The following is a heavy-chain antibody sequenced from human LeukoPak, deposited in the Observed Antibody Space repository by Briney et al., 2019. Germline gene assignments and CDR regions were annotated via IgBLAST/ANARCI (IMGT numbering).Heavy chain of an antibody. Sequence: QTLSLTCVISGDSVSSNGVAWNWVRQSPSRGLEWLGRTYYGSKWSNDYALSVKSRITINPDTSKNQFSLQLNSVTPEDTAVYYCTRGRNSAFDYWGQGTLVTVSS. CDR1: GDSVSSNGVA. J-gene: IGHJ4*02. V-gene: IGHV6-1*01. D-gene: IGHD1-14*01. CDR2: TYYGSKWSN. CDR3: TRGRNSAFDY.